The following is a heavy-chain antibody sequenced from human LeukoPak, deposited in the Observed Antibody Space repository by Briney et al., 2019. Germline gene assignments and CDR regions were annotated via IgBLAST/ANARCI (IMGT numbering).Heavy chain of an antibody. J-gene: IGHJ4*02. CDR3: ATTTIRLGY. CDR2: MYYRGST. Sequence: SETLSLTCTVSGGSISSYYWSWIRQPPGKGLEWIGSMYYRGSTYHNPSLKSRVTISVDTSKNQFSLKLSSVTAADTAVYYCATTTIRLGYWGQGILVTVSS. CDR1: GGSISSYY. D-gene: IGHD1-26*01. V-gene: IGHV4-39*07.